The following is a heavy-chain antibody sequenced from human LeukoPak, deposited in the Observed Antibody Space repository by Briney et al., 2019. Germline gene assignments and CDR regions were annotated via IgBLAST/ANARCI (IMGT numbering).Heavy chain of an antibody. D-gene: IGHD1-26*01. V-gene: IGHV1-8*01. Sequence: ASVKVSCKASGYTFTSYDINWVRQATGQGLEWMGWMNPNSGNTGYAQKFQGRVTITRNTSISTAYMELSSLRSEDTAVYYCARFVPSGSRDAFDIWGQGTMVSVSS. J-gene: IGHJ3*02. CDR2: MNPNSGNT. CDR3: ARFVPSGSRDAFDI. CDR1: GYTFTSYD.